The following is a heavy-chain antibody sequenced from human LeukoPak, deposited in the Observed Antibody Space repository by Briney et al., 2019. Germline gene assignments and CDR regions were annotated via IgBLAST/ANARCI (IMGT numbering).Heavy chain of an antibody. Sequence: GGSLRLSCAASGFTFSSYAMSWVRQAPGKGLEWVSAISGSDGSTYYADSVKGRFTISRDNSKNTLYLQMNSLRAEDTAVYYCAKAPSGSYYVPDYFDYWGQGTLVTVSS. CDR1: GFTFSSYA. V-gene: IGHV3-23*01. J-gene: IGHJ4*02. CDR3: AKAPSGSYYVPDYFDY. CDR2: ISGSDGST. D-gene: IGHD1-26*01.